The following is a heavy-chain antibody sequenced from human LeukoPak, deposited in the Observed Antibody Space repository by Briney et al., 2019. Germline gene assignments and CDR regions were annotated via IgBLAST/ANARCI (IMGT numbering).Heavy chain of an antibody. CDR3: AKVKYYYDSTDAFDI. V-gene: IGHV3-30*18. Sequence: GGSLRLSCAASGFTFSSYWMSWVRQAPGKGLEWVAIISYDGSNKYYADSVKGRFTISRDNSKNTLYLQMNSLRAEDTAMYYCAKVKYYYDSTDAFDIWGQGTMVTVSS. D-gene: IGHD3-22*01. CDR2: ISYDGSNK. CDR1: GFTFSSYW. J-gene: IGHJ3*02.